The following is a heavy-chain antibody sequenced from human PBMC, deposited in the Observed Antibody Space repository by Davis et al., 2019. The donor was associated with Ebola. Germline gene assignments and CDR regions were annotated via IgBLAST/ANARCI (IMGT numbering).Heavy chain of an antibody. D-gene: IGHD6-19*01. J-gene: IGHJ4*02. V-gene: IGHV4-34*01. CDR1: GGSISSYY. Sequence: MPSETLSPTCTVPGGSISSYYWSWTRQPPGKGLEWIGEINHSGSTNYNPSLKSRVTISADTSKNQFSLKLKSVTAADTAVYYCARTTRGTRGSGWFLDYWGQGTLVTVSS. CDR2: INHSGST. CDR3: ARTTRGTRGSGWFLDY.